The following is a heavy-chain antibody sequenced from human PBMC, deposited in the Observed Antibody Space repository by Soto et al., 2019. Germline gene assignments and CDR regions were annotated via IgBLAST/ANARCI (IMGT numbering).Heavy chain of an antibody. CDR1: GFTFSGSA. CDR3: TTPSGQQLPPGY. D-gene: IGHD6-13*01. V-gene: IGHV3-73*01. J-gene: IGHJ4*02. CDR2: IRSKANSYAT. Sequence: SGGSLRLSCAASGFTFSGSAMHWVRQASGKGLEWVGRIRSKANSYATAYAASVKGRFTISRDDSKNTAYLQMNSLKTEDTAVYYCTTPSGQQLPPGYWGQGTLVTVSS.